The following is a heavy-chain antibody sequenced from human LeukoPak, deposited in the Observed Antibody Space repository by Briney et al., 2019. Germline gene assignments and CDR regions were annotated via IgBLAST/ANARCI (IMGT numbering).Heavy chain of an antibody. CDR2: IYTSGST. Sequence: SETLSLTCTVSGGSISSYYWSWIRQPAGKGLEWIGRIYTSGSTNYNPSLKSRVTMSVDTSKNQFSLKLSSVTAADTAVYYCARDGYCSSTSCYSDDAFDIWGLGTMVTVSS. J-gene: IGHJ3*02. CDR1: GGSISSYY. CDR3: ARDGYCSSTSCYSDDAFDI. V-gene: IGHV4-4*07. D-gene: IGHD2-2*03.